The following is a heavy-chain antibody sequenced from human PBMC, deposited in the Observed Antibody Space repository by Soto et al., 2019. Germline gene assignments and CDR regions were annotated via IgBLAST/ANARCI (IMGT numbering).Heavy chain of an antibody. Sequence: EVQLLESGGGLVQPGGSLRLSCAASGFTFSSYAMSWVRQAPGKGLEWVSAISGSGGSTYYADSAKGRFTISRDNSKNTLYLQMNSLRAEDTAVYYCAMWTMVRGVRDAFDIWGQGTMVTVSS. V-gene: IGHV3-23*01. CDR3: AMWTMVRGVRDAFDI. D-gene: IGHD3-10*01. J-gene: IGHJ3*02. CDR2: ISGSGGST. CDR1: GFTFSSYA.